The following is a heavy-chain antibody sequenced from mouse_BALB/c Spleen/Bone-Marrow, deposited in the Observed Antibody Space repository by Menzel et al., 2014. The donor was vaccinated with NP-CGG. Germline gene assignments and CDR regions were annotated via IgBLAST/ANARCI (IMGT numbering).Heavy chain of an antibody. V-gene: IGHV14-3*02. Sequence: VQLQQSGAELVKPGASVKLSCTASGFNIKDTYMHWVKQRPEQGLEWIGRIDPANGNTKYDPKFQGKATITADTSSNTAYLQLGSLTAEDTAVYYCASWKYYAMDYWGQGTSVTVSS. CDR3: ASWKYYAMDY. CDR1: GFNIKDTY. J-gene: IGHJ4*01. CDR2: IDPANGNT.